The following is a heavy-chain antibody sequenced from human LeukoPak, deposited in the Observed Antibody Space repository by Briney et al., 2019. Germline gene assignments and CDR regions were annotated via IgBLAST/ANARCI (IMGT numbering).Heavy chain of an antibody. J-gene: IGHJ4*02. CDR1: GGSFSGYY. V-gene: IGHV4-59*01. Sequence: SETLSLTCAVYGGSFSGYYWNWIRQAPGKGLEWIGYIYSDGTTSYSPSLRSRVTISIDTSRNQFSLKLSSVTAADAAVYYCARDTRSYDTSGYYYFDYWGQGALVTVSS. CDR3: ARDTRSYDTSGYYYFDY. D-gene: IGHD3-22*01. CDR2: IYSDGTT.